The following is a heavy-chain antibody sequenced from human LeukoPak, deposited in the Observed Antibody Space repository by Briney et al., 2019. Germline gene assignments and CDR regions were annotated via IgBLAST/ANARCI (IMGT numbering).Heavy chain of an antibody. CDR1: GFTVDNND. V-gene: IGHV3-13*01. D-gene: IGHD1-14*01. CDR2: IGSAGYT. J-gene: IGHJ4*02. CDR3: VRQPDSARYGFDY. Sequence: GGSLRLSCEVSGFTVDNNDMHWVRQTTGKGLEWVSAIGSAGYTYYADSVRGRFTITRDNAKQSLYLQMNSLRVEDTAVYHCVRQPDSARYGFDYWGRGTQVTVSS.